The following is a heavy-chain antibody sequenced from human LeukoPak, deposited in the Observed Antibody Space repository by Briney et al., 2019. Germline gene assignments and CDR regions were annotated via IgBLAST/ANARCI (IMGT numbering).Heavy chain of an antibody. J-gene: IGHJ4*02. D-gene: IGHD6-19*01. CDR1: GFTFSSYE. V-gene: IGHV3-48*03. CDR2: ISSSGSTI. Sequence: GGSLRLSCAASGFTFSSYEMNWVRQAPGKGLEWVSYISSSGSTIYYADSVKGRFTISRDNAKNSLYLQMNSLRAEDTAVYYRARDSLGYSSGWYDYWGQGTLVTVSS. CDR3: ARDSLGYSSGWYDY.